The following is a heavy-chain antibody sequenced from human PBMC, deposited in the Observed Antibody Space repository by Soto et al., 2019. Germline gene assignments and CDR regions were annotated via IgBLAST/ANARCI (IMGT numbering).Heavy chain of an antibody. Sequence: GGSLRLSCAASRSTFRNYGMSWVRQGPGKGLEWVSGISPTGEQRFYVDSVKGRFFISRDNSQNTLSLEMSNLRADDTAVYYCAKRYGSGSYRDFNSYYGMDIWRQGTSVTVSS. V-gene: IGHV3-23*01. CDR3: AKRYGSGSYRDFNSYYGMDI. J-gene: IGHJ6*02. CDR1: RSTFRNYG. CDR2: ISPTGEQR. D-gene: IGHD3-10*01.